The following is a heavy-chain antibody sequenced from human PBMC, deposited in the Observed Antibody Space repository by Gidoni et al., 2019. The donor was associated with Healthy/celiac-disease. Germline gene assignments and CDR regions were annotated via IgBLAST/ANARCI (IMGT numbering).Heavy chain of an antibody. Sequence: QVQLQESGPGLVKPSETLSLTCTVSGGSISSYYWSWIRQPPGKGLEWIGYIYYSGSTNYNPSLKSRVTISVDTSKNQFSLKLSSVTAADTAVYYCARVSTTVNWFDPWGQGTLVTVSS. J-gene: IGHJ5*02. V-gene: IGHV4-59*01. CDR2: IYYSGST. D-gene: IGHD4-17*01. CDR1: GGSISSYY. CDR3: ARVSTTVNWFDP.